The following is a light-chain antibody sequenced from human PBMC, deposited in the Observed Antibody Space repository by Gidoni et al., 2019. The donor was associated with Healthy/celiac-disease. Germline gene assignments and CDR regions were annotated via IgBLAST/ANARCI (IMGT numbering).Light chain of an antibody. CDR2: GAS. V-gene: IGKV3-15*01. CDR1: QSVSSN. CDR3: QQYNNWHPYT. J-gene: IGKJ2*01. Sequence: EIVMTQSPATLSVSPGERATLSCRASQSVSSNVAWYQQKPGQAPRLLIYGASTRATGIPARFSGSGSGTEFTLTISSMQYEDFAVYYCQQYNNWHPYTFGQGTKLEIK.